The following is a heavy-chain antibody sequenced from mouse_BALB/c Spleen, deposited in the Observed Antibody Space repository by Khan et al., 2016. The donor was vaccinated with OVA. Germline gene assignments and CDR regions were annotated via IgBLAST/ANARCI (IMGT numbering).Heavy chain of an antibody. J-gene: IGHJ4*01. D-gene: IGHD1-1*01. CDR3: AGLYYYGSSFYAMDY. V-gene: IGHV2-9*02. CDR1: GFSLTSYG. Sequence: VQLQESGPGLVAPSQSLSITCTVSGFSLTSYGVHWVRQPPGKGLEWLGVIWAGGSTNYYSALISKQSISKDNSKSQVSLKMNSLQTDDTAMYYCAGLYYYGSSFYAMDYWGQGTSVTVSS. CDR2: IWAGGST.